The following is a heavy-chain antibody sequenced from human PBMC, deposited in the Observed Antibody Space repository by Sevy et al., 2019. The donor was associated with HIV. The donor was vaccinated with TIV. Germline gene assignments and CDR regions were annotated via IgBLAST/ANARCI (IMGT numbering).Heavy chain of an antibody. D-gene: IGHD1-1*01. CDR2: IRCDGSNK. CDR1: GFTFSSYG. Sequence: GGSLRLSCAASGFTFSSYGMHWVRQAPGKGLEWVAFIRCDGSNKYYADSVKGRFTISRDNSKNTLYLQMNSLRAEDTAVYYCAKEGGGTTIWENYYYYGMDVWGQGTTVTVSS. V-gene: IGHV3-30*02. J-gene: IGHJ6*02. CDR3: AKEGGGTTIWENYYYYGMDV.